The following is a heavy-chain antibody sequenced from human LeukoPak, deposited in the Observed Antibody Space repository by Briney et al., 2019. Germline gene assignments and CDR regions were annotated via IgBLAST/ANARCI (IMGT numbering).Heavy chain of an antibody. V-gene: IGHV3-23*01. Sequence: SGGSLRLSCAASGFIFSSYAMSWVRQAPGKGLEWVSAISGSGGSTYYADSVKGRFTISRDNSKNTLYLQMNSLRAEDTAVYYCAKDPSRITMIVVVRFDPWGQGTLVTVSS. J-gene: IGHJ5*02. CDR1: GFIFSSYA. CDR3: AKDPSRITMIVVVRFDP. CDR2: ISGSGGST. D-gene: IGHD3-22*01.